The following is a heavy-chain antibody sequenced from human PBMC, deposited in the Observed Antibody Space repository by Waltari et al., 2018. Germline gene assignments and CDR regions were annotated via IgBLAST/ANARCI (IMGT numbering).Heavy chain of an antibody. J-gene: IGHJ4*02. Sequence: QVQLVESGGGVVQPGRSLRLSCAASGFTFSRYGMHWVRQAPGKGLEWVAVISYDGSNKYYADSVKGRFTISRDNSKNTLYLQMNSLRAEDTAVYYCAKDLGVDYWGQGTLVTVSS. CDR3: AKDLGVDY. D-gene: IGHD3-16*01. V-gene: IGHV3-30*18. CDR1: GFTFSRYG. CDR2: ISYDGSNK.